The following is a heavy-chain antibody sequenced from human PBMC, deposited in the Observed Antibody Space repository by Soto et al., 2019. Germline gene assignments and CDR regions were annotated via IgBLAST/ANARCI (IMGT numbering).Heavy chain of an antibody. CDR2: IRSSSNNI. J-gene: IGHJ4*02. D-gene: IGHD6-13*01. V-gene: IGHV3-21*06. CDR3: ARVKSSSWYYFDY. CDR1: GFTFSSYS. Sequence: EVQLVESGGGLVKPGGSLRLSCAASGFTFSSYSMNWVRQAPGKGLEWVSSIRSSSNNIYYADSVKGRFTTSRYNAKNSLYLQMTSLRAEDTAVYYCARVKSSSWYYFDYWGQGTLVTVSS.